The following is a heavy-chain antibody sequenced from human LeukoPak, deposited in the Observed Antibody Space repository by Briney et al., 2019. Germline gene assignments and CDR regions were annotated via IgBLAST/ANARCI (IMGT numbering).Heavy chain of an antibody. J-gene: IGHJ4*02. CDR2: IKKDGSEK. V-gene: IGHV3-7*05. D-gene: IGHD2-15*01. Sequence: GGSLRLSCAASGFSFSTYWMSWVRQAPGKGLEWVANIKKDGSEKYYVDSVKGRFTISRDNAKSSLYLQMNSLRAEDTAVYYCARVGSTCDYWGQGTLVTVSS. CDR3: ARVGSTCDY. CDR1: GFSFSTYW.